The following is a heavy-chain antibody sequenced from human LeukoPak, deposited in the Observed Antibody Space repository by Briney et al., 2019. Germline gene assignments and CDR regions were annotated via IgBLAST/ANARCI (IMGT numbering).Heavy chain of an antibody. V-gene: IGHV3-23*01. D-gene: IGHD1-26*01. CDR3: AKDRWSYGFEY. CDR1: GFTFSSYA. Sequence: QPGGSLRLSCAAAGFTFSSYAMSWVRQAPGKGLEWVSAISGSGGSTYYADSVKGRFTISRDNSKNTLYLQTNSLRAEDTAVYYCAKDRWSYGFEYWGQGTLVTVSS. CDR2: ISGSGGST. J-gene: IGHJ4*02.